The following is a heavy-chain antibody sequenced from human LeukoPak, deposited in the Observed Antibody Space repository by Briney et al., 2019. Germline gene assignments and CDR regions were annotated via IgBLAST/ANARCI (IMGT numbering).Heavy chain of an antibody. V-gene: IGHV4-34*01. CDR2: INHSGST. CDR3: ATSIAAAPSDY. D-gene: IGHD6-13*01. J-gene: IGHJ4*02. CDR1: GGSFSGYY. Sequence: SETLSLTCAVYGGSFSGYYWSWIRQPPGKGLEWIGEINHSGSTNYNPSLKSRVTISVDTSKNQFSLKLSSVTAADTAVYYCATSIAAAPSDYWGQGTLVTVSS.